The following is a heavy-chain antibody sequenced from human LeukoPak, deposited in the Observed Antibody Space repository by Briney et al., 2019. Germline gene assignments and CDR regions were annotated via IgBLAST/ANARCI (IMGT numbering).Heavy chain of an antibody. CDR2: INPNSGGT. Sequence: ASVKVSCKASGYTFTSYYMHWVRQAPGQGLEWMGRINPNSGGTNYAQKFQGRVTMTRDTSISTAYMELSRLRSDDTAVYYCARDRGGSYYFFGYWGQGTLVTVSS. V-gene: IGHV1-2*06. CDR1: GYTFTSYY. CDR3: ARDRGGSYYFFGY. D-gene: IGHD1-26*01. J-gene: IGHJ4*02.